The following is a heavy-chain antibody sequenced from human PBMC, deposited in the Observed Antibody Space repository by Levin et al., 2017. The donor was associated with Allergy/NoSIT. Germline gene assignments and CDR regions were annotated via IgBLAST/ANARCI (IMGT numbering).Heavy chain of an antibody. CDR3: ARGGDCPRG. V-gene: IGHV3-33*01. D-gene: IGHD2-21*02. CDR2: IWYDGSNK. Sequence: GGSLRLSCATSGFIFNTYGMHWVRQAPGKGLEWVAIIWYDGSNKYYADSVKGRFTISRDNSKNTLYLEMNSLGAEDTAVYYCARGGDCPRGWGQGTLVTVSS. J-gene: IGHJ4*02. CDR1: GFIFNTYG.